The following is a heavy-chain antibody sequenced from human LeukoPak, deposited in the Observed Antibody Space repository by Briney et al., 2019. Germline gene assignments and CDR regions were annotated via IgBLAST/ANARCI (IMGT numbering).Heavy chain of an antibody. CDR1: GCTFSSYA. CDR2: IIPFFGKA. V-gene: IGHV1-69*13. CDR3: AREYHSSGYVGWFDP. J-gene: IGHJ5*02. Sequence: GASVKVSCKASGCTFSSYAISWVRQAPGQGLEWMGGIIPFFGKANYAQKFQGRVTITADEATSTAYMELSSLRSEDTAVYYCAREYHSSGYVGWFDPWGQGTLVTVSS. D-gene: IGHD3-22*01.